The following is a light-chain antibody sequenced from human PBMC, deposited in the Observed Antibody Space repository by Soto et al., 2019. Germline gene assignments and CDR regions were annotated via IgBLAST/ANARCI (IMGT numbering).Light chain of an antibody. CDR2: DVS. J-gene: IGLJ1*01. Sequence: LTQPRSVSGSPGQSVTISCTGTSSDVGGYNYVSWYQQHPGKAPKLMIYDVSKRPSGVPDRFSGSKSGNTASLTISGLQAEDEADYYCCSYAGGYTYVFGTGTKLTVL. V-gene: IGLV2-11*01. CDR1: SSDVGGYNY. CDR3: CSYAGGYTYV.